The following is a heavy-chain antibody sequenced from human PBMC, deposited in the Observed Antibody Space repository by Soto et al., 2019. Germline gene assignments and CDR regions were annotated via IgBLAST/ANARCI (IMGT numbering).Heavy chain of an antibody. J-gene: IGHJ4*02. CDR1: GGSISSGGYY. D-gene: IGHD4-17*01. CDR2: IYYSGST. CDR3: ASSHDYGDYAAAVFDY. V-gene: IGHV4-31*03. Sequence: QVQLQESGPGLVKPSQTLSLTCTVSGGSISSGGYYWSWIRQHPGKGLEWIGYIYYSGSTYYNPSLKSRVTISVDTSKNQFSLKLSSVTASDTAVYYCASSHDYGDYAAAVFDYWGQGTLVTVSS.